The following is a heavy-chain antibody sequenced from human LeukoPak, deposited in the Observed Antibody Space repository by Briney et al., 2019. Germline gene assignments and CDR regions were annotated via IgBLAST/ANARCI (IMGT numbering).Heavy chain of an antibody. Sequence: SETLSLTCTVSGGSISSGSYYWSWIRQPAGKGLEWIGRIYTSGSTNYNPSLKSRVTISVDTSKNQFSLKLSSVTAADTAVYYCASPPQRNYYDSSGYYSYYYYYYMDVWGKGTTVTVSS. V-gene: IGHV4-61*02. CDR1: GGSISSGSYY. J-gene: IGHJ6*03. D-gene: IGHD3-22*01. CDR2: IYTSGST. CDR3: ASPPQRNYYDSSGYYSYYYYYYMDV.